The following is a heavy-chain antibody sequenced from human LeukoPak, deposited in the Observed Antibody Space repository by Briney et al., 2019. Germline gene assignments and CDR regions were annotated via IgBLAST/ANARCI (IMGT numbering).Heavy chain of an antibody. CDR3: ARAAVYEATVADY. CDR1: GGSISSGGYY. Sequence: ETLSLTCTVSGGSISSGGYYWSWVRQAPGKGLEWVSVIYSGGSTYYADSVKGRFTISRDNSKNTLYLQMNSLRAEDTAVYYCARAAVYEATVADYWGQGTLVTVSS. CDR2: IYSGGST. V-gene: IGHV3-66*01. J-gene: IGHJ4*02. D-gene: IGHD4-23*01.